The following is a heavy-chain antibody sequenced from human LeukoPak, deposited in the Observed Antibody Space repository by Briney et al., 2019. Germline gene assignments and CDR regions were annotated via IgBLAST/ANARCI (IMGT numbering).Heavy chain of an antibody. CDR3: ARYRRDGYNLGY. CDR1: GGSISSSSYY. CDR2: IYYSGST. J-gene: IGHJ4*02. Sequence: PSETLSLTCTVSGGSISSSSYYWGWIRQPPGKGREWIGSIYYSGSTYYNPSLKSRVTISVDTSKNQFSLKLSSVTAADTAVYYCARYRRDGYNLGYWGQGTLVTVSS. D-gene: IGHD5-24*01. V-gene: IGHV4-39*01.